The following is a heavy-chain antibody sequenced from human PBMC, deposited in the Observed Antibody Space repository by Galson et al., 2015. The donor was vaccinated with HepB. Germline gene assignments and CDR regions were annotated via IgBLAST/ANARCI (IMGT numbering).Heavy chain of an antibody. D-gene: IGHD1-26*01. CDR2: IYYSGST. V-gene: IGHV4-59*08. CDR3: ASDSSGSLAPGGAFDI. Sequence: QVQLQESGPGLVKPSETLSLTCAVYGGSFSGYYWSWIRQPPGKGLEWIGYIYYSGSTNYNPSLKSRVTISVDTSKNQFSLKLSSVTAADTAVYYCASDSSGSLAPGGAFDIWGQGTMVTVSS. CDR1: GGSFSGYY. J-gene: IGHJ3*02.